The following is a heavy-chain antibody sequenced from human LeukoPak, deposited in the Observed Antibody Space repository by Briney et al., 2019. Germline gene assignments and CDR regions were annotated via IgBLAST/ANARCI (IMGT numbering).Heavy chain of an antibody. Sequence: GGSLRLSCAASGFTFSSYGMHWVRQAPGEGLEWVAVISYDGSNKYYADSVKGRFTISRDNSKNTLYLQMNSLRAEDTAVYYCAKAAAGGSIDYWGQGTLVTVSS. CDR1: GFTFSSYG. J-gene: IGHJ4*02. CDR3: AKAAAGGSIDY. CDR2: ISYDGSNK. V-gene: IGHV3-30*18.